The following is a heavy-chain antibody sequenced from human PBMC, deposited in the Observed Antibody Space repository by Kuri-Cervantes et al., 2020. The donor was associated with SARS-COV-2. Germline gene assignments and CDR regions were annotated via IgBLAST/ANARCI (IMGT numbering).Heavy chain of an antibody. Sequence: SETLSLTCTVSGGSISSSSYYWGWIRQPPGKGLEWIGSIYYSGSTYYNPSLKSRVTISVDTSKNQFSLKLSSVTAADTAVYYCARQGGRAIYFDYWGQGTLVTVSS. CDR3: ARQGGRAIYFDY. J-gene: IGHJ4*02. D-gene: IGHD6-25*01. CDR1: GGSISSSSYY. V-gene: IGHV4-39*01. CDR2: IYYSGST.